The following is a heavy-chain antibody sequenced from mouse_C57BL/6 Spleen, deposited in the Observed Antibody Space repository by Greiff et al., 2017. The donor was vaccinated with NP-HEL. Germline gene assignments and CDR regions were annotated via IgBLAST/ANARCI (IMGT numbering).Heavy chain of an antibody. CDR1: GYTFTDYY. J-gene: IGHJ2*01. D-gene: IGHD1-1*01. Sequence: EVQLQQSGPELVKPGASVKISCKASGYTFTDYYMNWVKQSHGKSLEWIGDINPNNGGTSYNQKFKGKATLTVDKTSSTAYMELRSLTSEDSAVYYCARRGYYGSPFDCWGQGTTLTVAS. V-gene: IGHV1-26*01. CDR2: INPNNGGT. CDR3: ARRGYYGSPFDC.